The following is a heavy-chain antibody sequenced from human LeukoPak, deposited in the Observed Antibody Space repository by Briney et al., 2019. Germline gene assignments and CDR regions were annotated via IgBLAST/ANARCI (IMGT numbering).Heavy chain of an antibody. CDR3: ASLRGDSLRRYYFDY. D-gene: IGHD3-16*01. CDR1: GFTVSDNY. V-gene: IGHV3-21*01. J-gene: IGHJ4*02. CDR2: ISSSSSYI. Sequence: GGSLRLSCAASGFTVSDNYMSWVRQAPGKGLEWVSSISSSSSYIYHADSVKGRFTISRDNAKNSLYLQMNSLRAEDTAVYYCASLRGDSLRRYYFDYWGQGTLVTVSS.